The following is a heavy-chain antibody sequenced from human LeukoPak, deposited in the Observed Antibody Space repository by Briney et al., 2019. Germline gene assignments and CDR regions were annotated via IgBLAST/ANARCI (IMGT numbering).Heavy chain of an antibody. D-gene: IGHD6-13*01. CDR2: INHSGST. CDR1: GGSFSGYY. J-gene: IGHJ4*02. V-gene: IGHV4-34*01. CDR3: ARLAAVSRTPNYFDY. Sequence: SETLSLTCAVYGGSFSGYYWSWLRQPPGKGLEWIGEINHSGSTNYNPSLKSRVTISVDTSKNQFSLKLSSVTAADTAVYYCARLAAVSRTPNYFDYWGQGTLVTVSS.